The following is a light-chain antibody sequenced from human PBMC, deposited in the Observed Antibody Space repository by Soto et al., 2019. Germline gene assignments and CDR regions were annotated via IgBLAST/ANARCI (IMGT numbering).Light chain of an antibody. CDR1: QSISTW. V-gene: IGKV1-5*03. Sequence: DIQMTQSPSTLSASVGDRVTITCRASQSISTWLAWYQQKPGKAPKLLIYKASSLEGGVPSRFSGSGFGTEFNITISSLQPDDFATYYCQQYNTYPLTFGGGTKVDIK. J-gene: IGKJ4*01. CDR2: KAS. CDR3: QQYNTYPLT.